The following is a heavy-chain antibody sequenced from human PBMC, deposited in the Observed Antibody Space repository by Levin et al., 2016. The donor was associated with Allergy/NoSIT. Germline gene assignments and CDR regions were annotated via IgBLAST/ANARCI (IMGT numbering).Heavy chain of an antibody. V-gene: IGHV4-34*01. D-gene: IGHD2-2*02. CDR1: GGSFSGYY. CDR2: INHSGST. J-gene: IGHJ2*01. CDR3: ARIRRAITHEGYCSSTSCYRPVWYFDL. Sequence: GSLRLSCAVYGGSFSGYYWSWIRQPPGKGLEWIGEINHSGSTNYNPSLKSRVTISVDTSKNQFSLKLSSVTAADTAVYYCARIRRAITHEGYCSSTSCYRPVWYFDLWGRGTLVTVSS.